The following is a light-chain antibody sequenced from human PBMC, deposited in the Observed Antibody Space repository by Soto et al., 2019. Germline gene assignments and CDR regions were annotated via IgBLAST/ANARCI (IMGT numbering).Light chain of an antibody. J-gene: IGKJ5*01. CDR2: HSS. Sequence: EVIMTQSPATLSVSPGERATISCRASQSVSSHLAWYQHKNGQAPRLLIYHSSIRATGIPARFSGSGSGTEFILTISSLQSEDFAFYYCQQYHTWPPSTTFGQGTRLEIK. CDR3: QQYHTWPPSTT. CDR1: QSVSSH. V-gene: IGKV3D-15*01.